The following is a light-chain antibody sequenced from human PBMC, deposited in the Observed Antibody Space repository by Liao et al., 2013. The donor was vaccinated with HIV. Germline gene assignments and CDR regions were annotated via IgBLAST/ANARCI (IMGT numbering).Light chain of an antibody. V-gene: IGLV3-1*01. CDR3: QTWDSNSVGLLLGGGRTAAVV. Sequence: SYKLTQSPSVSVSPGQTAIITCSGDKLDRRSLCWYQHKEGQTPTIVIYETTKRHSLMPERFSGSISGNTATLTIRGTQAVDEADYYCQTWDSNSVGLLLGGGRTAAVVFGGGTKLTVL. CDR1: KLDRRS. J-gene: IGLJ3*02. CDR2: ETT.